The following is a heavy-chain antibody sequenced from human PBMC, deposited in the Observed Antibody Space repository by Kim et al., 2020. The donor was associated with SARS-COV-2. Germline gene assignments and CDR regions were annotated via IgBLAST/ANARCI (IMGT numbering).Heavy chain of an antibody. CDR1: GGSISSSSFF. CDR2: IYYSGSA. D-gene: IGHD6-19*01. V-gene: IGHV4-39*01. CDR3: ARLEASVAGTPRGPDY. Sequence: SETLSLTCTVSGGSISSSSFFWGWIRQPPGKGLEWIGSIYYSGSAYFNPSLKSRVTISVDTSKNKFSLKLSSVTAADTAVYFCARLEASVAGTPRGPDYWGQGTLVTGSS. J-gene: IGHJ4*02.